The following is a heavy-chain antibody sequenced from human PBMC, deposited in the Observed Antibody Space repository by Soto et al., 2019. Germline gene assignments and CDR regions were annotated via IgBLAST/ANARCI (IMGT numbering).Heavy chain of an antibody. J-gene: IGHJ3*02. CDR1: GGSISSGDYY. Sequence: PSETLSLTCTVSGGSISSGDYYWSWIRQPPGKGLEWIGYIYYSGSTYYNPSLKSRFTMSVDTSKNQFSLKLSSVTAADTAVYYCARVLGSIAVRFTPLAIGAFDIWGQGTMVTVSS. D-gene: IGHD6-6*01. CDR3: ARVLGSIAVRFTPLAIGAFDI. V-gene: IGHV4-30-4*01. CDR2: IYYSGST.